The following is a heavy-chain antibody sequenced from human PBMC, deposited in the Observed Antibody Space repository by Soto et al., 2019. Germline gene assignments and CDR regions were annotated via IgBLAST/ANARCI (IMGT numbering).Heavy chain of an antibody. Sequence: PSETLSLTCTVSGGSISDDTYYWGWIRQPPGKGLEWIGSIYYSGTSSYNPSLESRVTMSVDTSKKQLSLRLRSVTATDTAVYYCARSMTTVVTLDYWGQGTLVT. CDR1: GGSISDDTYY. J-gene: IGHJ4*02. CDR3: ARSMTTVVTLDY. V-gene: IGHV4-39*01. CDR2: IYYSGTS. D-gene: IGHD4-17*01.